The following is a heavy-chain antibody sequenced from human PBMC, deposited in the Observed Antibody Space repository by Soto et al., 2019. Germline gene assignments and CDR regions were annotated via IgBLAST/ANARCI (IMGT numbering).Heavy chain of an antibody. CDR2: IGSSGDAT. J-gene: IGHJ4*02. D-gene: IGHD3-22*01. CDR3: ARGLYYESSGYQYYFDY. V-gene: IGHV3-48*03. CDR1: GFPFSSYE. Sequence: EVQLVESGGGLVQPGGSLRISCTASGFPFSSYEMNWVRQAPGKGLEWVSYIGSSGDATYYADSVKGRLTISRDNAKNSVYLQMNRLRAEDTAVYYCARGLYYESSGYQYYFDYWGRGTLVTVSS.